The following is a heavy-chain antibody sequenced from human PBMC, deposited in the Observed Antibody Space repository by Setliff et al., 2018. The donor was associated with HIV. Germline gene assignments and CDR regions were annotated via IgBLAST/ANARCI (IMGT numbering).Heavy chain of an antibody. D-gene: IGHD6-13*01. CDR1: GGSISSHY. CDR2: IYYSGST. Sequence: SETLSLTCTVSGGSISSHYWSWIRQPPGKGLEWIGYIYYSGSTNYNPSLKSRVTISVDTSKNQVSLRLSSVTAADTGVYYCARRRDPPGTSWIYYYYYMDLWGEGTTVTVSS. V-gene: IGHV4-59*08. J-gene: IGHJ6*03. CDR3: ARRRDPPGTSWIYYYYYMDL.